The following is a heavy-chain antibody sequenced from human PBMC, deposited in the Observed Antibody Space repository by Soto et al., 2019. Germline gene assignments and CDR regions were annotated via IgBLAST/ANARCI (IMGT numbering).Heavy chain of an antibody. J-gene: IGHJ4*02. CDR2: ISGSGGST. D-gene: IGHD3-10*01. V-gene: IGHV3-23*01. CDR3: ALRRFGEFLMGDYFDY. CDR1: GFTFSSYA. Sequence: GGSLRLSCAASGFTFSSYAMSWVRQAPGKGLEWVSAISGSGGSTYYADSVKGRFTISRDNSKNTLYLQMNSLRAEDTAVYYCALRRFGEFLMGDYFDYWGQGTLVTVSS.